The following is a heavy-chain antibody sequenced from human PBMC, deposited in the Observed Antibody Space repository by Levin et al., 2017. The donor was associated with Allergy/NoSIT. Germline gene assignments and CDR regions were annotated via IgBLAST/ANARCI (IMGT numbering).Heavy chain of an antibody. J-gene: IGHJ4*02. V-gene: IGHV4-34*01. D-gene: IGHD3-3*01. CDR2: INHSGST. CDR1: GGSFSGYY. Sequence: PSETLSLTCAVYGGSFSGYYWSWIRQPPGKGLEWIGEINHSGSTNYNPSLKSRVTISVDTSKNQFSLKLSSVTAADTAVYYCARGRRWYYDFSNWGQGTLVTVSS. CDR3: ARGRRWYYDFSN.